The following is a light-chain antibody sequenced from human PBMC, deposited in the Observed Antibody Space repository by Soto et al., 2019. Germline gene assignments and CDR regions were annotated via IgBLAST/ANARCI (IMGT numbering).Light chain of an antibody. CDR1: QSVSSSY. J-gene: IGKJ4*01. CDR2: DAS. CDR3: QQRSNWPQLT. Sequence: IVLTQSPCTLSLSPGERATLSCRASQSVSSSYLAWYQQKPGQAPRLLIYDASNRATGIPARFSGSGSGTDFTLTISSLEPEDFAVYYCQQRSNWPQLTFGGGTKV. V-gene: IGKV3-11*01.